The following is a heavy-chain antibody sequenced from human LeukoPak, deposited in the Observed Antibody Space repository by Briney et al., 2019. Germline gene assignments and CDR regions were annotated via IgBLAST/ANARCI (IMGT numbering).Heavy chain of an antibody. CDR1: GGSFSGYY. V-gene: IGHV3-23*01. Sequence: ETLSLTCAVYGGSFSGYYWSWIRQPPGKGLEWVSAISGSGGSTYYADSVKGRFTISRDNSKNTLYLQMNSLRAEDTAVYYCAKDPQYYYDSSGYSFDYWGQGTLVTVSS. CDR2: ISGSGGST. CDR3: AKDPQYYYDSSGYSFDY. D-gene: IGHD3-22*01. J-gene: IGHJ4*02.